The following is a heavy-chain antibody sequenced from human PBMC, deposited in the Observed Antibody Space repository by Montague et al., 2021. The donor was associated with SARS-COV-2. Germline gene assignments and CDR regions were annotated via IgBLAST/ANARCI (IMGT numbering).Heavy chain of an antibody. CDR2: RYQNCAT. J-gene: IGHJ4*02. V-gene: IGHV4-38-2*02. CDR1: GFSISSGYY. CDR3: ARSGVGIFDFSYFDS. Sequence: SETLSLTCSVSGFSISSGYYGGWIRQTPGKGLEWIGSRYQNCATXYSPSLKRPVTILLDTSKNQFSLSLTSVTAADTAVYYCARSGVGIFDFSYFDSWGQGSLVIVSS. D-gene: IGHD3-3*01.